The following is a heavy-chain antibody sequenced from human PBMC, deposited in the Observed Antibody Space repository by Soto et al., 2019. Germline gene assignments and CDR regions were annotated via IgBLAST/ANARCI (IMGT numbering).Heavy chain of an antibody. Sequence: VGSLRLSCAASGFTVSSNYMSWVRQAPGKGLEWVSVIYSGGSTYYADSVKGRFTISRDNSKNTLYLQMNSLRAEDTAVYYCARDRVSGFYYYYGMDVWGQGTTVTV. V-gene: IGHV3-53*01. J-gene: IGHJ6*02. CDR3: ARDRVSGFYYYYGMDV. CDR1: GFTVSSNY. D-gene: IGHD3-10*01. CDR2: IYSGGST.